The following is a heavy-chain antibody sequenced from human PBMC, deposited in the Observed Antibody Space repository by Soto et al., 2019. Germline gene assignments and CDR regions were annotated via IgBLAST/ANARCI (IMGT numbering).Heavy chain of an antibody. CDR1: GFTFSNAW. J-gene: IGHJ6*02. Sequence: GGSLRLSCAASGFTFSNAWMNWVRQAPGMGLEWVGRIKSKTDGGTTDYAAPVKGRFTISRDDSKNTLYLQMNSLKTEDTAVYFCTTDPASYDFFYYYGMDVWGQGTTVTVSS. V-gene: IGHV3-15*07. D-gene: IGHD3-3*01. CDR2: IKSKTDGGTT. CDR3: TTDPASYDFFYYYGMDV.